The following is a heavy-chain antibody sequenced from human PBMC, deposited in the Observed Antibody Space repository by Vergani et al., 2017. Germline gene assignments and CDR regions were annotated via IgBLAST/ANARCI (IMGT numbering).Heavy chain of an antibody. CDR1: GFIFNSYA. D-gene: IGHD2-2*01. V-gene: IGHV3-23*01. CDR3: AKRGDWSTTNCYGFDS. Sequence: EVQLLESGGDLVQPGGSLRLSCAASGFIFNSYAMSWVRQAPGKGLEWVSAISGSGGRTYYADSVKGRFTISRDRSKNTLHLQMNSLRVEDTAVYYCAKRGDWSTTNCYGFDSWGQGTLVTVSS. J-gene: IGHJ4*02. CDR2: ISGSGGRT.